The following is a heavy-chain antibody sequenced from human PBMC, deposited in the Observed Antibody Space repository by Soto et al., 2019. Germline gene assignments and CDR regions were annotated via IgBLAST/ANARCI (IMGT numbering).Heavy chain of an antibody. Sequence: PSETLSLTCTVSGGSITSYYWSWIRQPPGNELEWIGYIYYSGSTNYNPSLKSRVTISVDTSKNQFSLDLSSVTAADTAVYYCARTSYSGTLDYWGQGTLVTVSS. J-gene: IGHJ4*02. CDR1: GGSITSYY. D-gene: IGHD1-26*01. CDR2: IYYSGST. V-gene: IGHV4-59*01. CDR3: ARTSYSGTLDY.